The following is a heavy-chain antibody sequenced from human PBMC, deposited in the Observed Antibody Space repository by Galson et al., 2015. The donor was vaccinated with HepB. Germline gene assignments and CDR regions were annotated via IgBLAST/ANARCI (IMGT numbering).Heavy chain of an antibody. J-gene: IGHJ4*02. D-gene: IGHD5-18*01. CDR1: GFTFSSYG. Sequence: SLRLSCAASGFTFSSYGMHWVRQAPGKGLEWVAVISYDGSNKYYADSVKGRFTISRDNSKNTLYLQMNSLRAEDTAVYYCAKGGGYSYVNPFDYWGQGTLVTVSS. CDR2: ISYDGSNK. V-gene: IGHV3-30*18. CDR3: AKGGGYSYVNPFDY.